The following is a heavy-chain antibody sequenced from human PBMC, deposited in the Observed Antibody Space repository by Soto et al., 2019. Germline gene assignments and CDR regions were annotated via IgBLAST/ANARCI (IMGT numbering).Heavy chain of an antibody. CDR3: AKDRDSSGWYLDDFDY. V-gene: IGHV3-30*18. CDR1: GFTFSSYG. D-gene: IGHD6-19*01. J-gene: IGHJ4*02. CDR2: ISYDGSNK. Sequence: QVQLVESGGGVVQPGRSLRLSCAASGFTFSSYGMHWVRQAPGKGLEWVAVISYDGSNKYYADSVKGRFTISRDNSKNTLYLQMNSLRAEDTAVYYCAKDRDSSGWYLDDFDYWGQGTLVTVSS.